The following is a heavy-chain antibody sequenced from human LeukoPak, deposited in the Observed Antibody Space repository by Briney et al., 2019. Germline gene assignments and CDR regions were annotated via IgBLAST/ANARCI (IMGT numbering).Heavy chain of an antibody. CDR1: GFTFSSYI. CDR2: ISRDGSYI. Sequence: NAGGSLRLSCAASGFTFSSYIMNWVRQAPGKGLEWVSSISRDGSYIHYAASVKGRFTISRDNAKQSLYLQMSSLRAEDTAVYYCARHEGYSFDYWGQGTLVTVSS. V-gene: IGHV3-21*01. D-gene: IGHD2-15*01. CDR3: ARHEGYSFDY. J-gene: IGHJ4*02.